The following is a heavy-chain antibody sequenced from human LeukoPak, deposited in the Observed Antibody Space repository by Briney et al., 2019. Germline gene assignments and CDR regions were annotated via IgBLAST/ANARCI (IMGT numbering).Heavy chain of an antibody. D-gene: IGHD6-19*01. CDR1: GFTVSRNY. CDR3: ARVPYSSGWYGEVCFDY. V-gene: IGHV3-66*01. Sequence: PGGSLRLSCADSGFTVSRNYMSWVRQAPGKGLEWVSVIYSGGSTYYADSVKGRFTISRDNSKNTLYLQMKCLSAEDTAVYYCARVPYSSGWYGEVCFDYWGQGTLVTVSS. CDR2: IYSGGST. J-gene: IGHJ4*02.